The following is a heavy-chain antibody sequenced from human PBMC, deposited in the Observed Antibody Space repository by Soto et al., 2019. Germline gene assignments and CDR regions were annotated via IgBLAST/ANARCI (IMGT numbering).Heavy chain of an antibody. CDR2: TYYRSKWYN. CDR1: GDSFSSNSAA. D-gene: IGHD3-10*01. CDR3: AREEGFGSDAPDGVDI. Sequence: SQTLSLTCAISGDSFSSNSAAWNWIRQSPSRGLEWLGRTYYRSKWYNDYAVSVKSRITINPDTSKNQFSLQLNSVTPEDTAVYYCAREEGFGSDAPDGVDIWGQGTMVTVSS. J-gene: IGHJ3*02. V-gene: IGHV6-1*01.